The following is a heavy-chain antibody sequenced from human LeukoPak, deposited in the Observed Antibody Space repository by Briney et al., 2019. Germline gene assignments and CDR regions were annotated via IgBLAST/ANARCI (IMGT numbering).Heavy chain of an antibody. V-gene: IGHV3-66*04. CDR3: AKHLWRDLLWFGEGYYFGY. Sequence: GGSLRLSCAVSGFTVSSHYMSWVRQAPGKGLEWVSVLYSFGSSYYADSVKGRFTISRDNSKNTLYLQVNSLRAEDTATYYCAKHLWRDLLWFGEGYYFGYWGQGTLVTVSS. CDR1: GFTVSSHY. CDR2: LYSFGSS. J-gene: IGHJ4*02. D-gene: IGHD3-10*01.